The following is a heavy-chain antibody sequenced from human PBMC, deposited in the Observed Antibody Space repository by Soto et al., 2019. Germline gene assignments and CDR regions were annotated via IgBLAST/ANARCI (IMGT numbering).Heavy chain of an antibody. J-gene: IGHJ5*02. CDR3: ARVPSP. CDR2: IYHSGST. CDR1: GGSISSGGYS. Sequence: QLQLQESGSGLVKPSQTLSLTCAVSGGSISSGGYSWSWVRQPPGKGLEWIGYIYHSGSTYYHPSLXSXXTVSVHRSKYQFSLKLSAVTAADTAVYYCARVPSPWGQGTLVTVSS. V-gene: IGHV4-30-2*01.